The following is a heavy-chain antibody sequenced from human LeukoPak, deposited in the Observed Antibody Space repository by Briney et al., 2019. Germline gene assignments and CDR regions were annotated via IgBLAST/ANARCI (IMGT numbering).Heavy chain of an antibody. CDR2: IIPIFGTA. CDR1: GGTFSSYA. J-gene: IGHJ5*02. Sequence: ASVKVSCKASGGTFSSYAISWVRQAPGQGLEWMGGIIPIFGTANYAQKFQGRVAITADKSTSTAYMELSSLRSEDTAVYYRASLAEPVGSLDPWGQGTLVTVSS. D-gene: IGHD1-14*01. CDR3: ASLAEPVGSLDP. V-gene: IGHV1-69*06.